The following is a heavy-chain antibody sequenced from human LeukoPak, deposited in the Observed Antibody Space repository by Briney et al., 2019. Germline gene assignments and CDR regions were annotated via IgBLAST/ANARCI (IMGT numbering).Heavy chain of an antibody. D-gene: IGHD6-13*01. Sequence: SETLSLTCTVSGGSISGDYWSWIRQSPGKGLEWIGYIYFGGSTNYSPSLRSRVTISRDTSKNQFSLKLTSVTAEDTAVYYCARATGISAAANWGQGTLVTVSS. CDR3: ARATGISAAAN. V-gene: IGHV4-59*01. J-gene: IGHJ4*02. CDR1: GGSISGDY. CDR2: IYFGGST.